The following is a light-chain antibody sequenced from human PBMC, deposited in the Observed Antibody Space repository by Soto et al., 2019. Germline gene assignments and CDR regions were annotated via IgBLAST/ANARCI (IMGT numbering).Light chain of an antibody. J-gene: IGKJ2*01. CDR1: QSISSW. V-gene: IGKV1-5*03. Sequence: DIQMTQSPSTLSASVGDRVTITCRASQSISSWLAWYQQKPGKAPKLLIYKASSLESGVPSRFGGSGSGTEFTLTISSLQPDDFATYYCQQYNSYLYTFGQGT. CDR2: KAS. CDR3: QQYNSYLYT.